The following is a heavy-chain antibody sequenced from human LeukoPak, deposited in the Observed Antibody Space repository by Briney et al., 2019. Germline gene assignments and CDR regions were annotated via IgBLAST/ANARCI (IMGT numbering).Heavy chain of an antibody. J-gene: IGHJ5*02. CDR1: GGSFSGYY. V-gene: IGHV4-34*01. Sequence: PSETLSLTCAVYGGSFSGYYWSWIRQPPGKGLEWIGEINHSGSTNYNPSLKSRVTISVDTSKNQFSLKLSSVTAADTAVYHCARGNGLDSGSYYWFDPWGQGTLVTVSS. CDR2: INHSGST. D-gene: IGHD1-26*01. CDR3: ARGNGLDSGSYYWFDP.